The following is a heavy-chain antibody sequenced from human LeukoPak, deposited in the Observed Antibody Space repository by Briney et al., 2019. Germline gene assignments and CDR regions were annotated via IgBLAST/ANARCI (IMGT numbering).Heavy chain of an antibody. CDR3: AKGAGNIAVAGTNYFDY. CDR1: GFTFDDYA. CDR2: ISWNSGSI. J-gene: IGHJ4*02. V-gene: IGHV3-9*01. Sequence: PGGSLRHSCAASGFTFDDYAMHWVRQALGKGLEWVSGISWNSGSIGYADSVKGRFTISRDNGKNSLYLQMNSLRAEDTALYYCAKGAGNIAVAGTNYFDYWGQGTLVTVSS. D-gene: IGHD6-19*01.